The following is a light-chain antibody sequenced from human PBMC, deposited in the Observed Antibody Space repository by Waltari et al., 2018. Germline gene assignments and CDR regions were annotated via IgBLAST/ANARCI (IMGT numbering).Light chain of an antibody. J-gene: IGLJ3*02. CDR3: CSYVRSTWV. Sequence: QSALTQPASVSGSPGQSITISCTGTSSDVGKYNLVSWYQQHPGKAPKVVIYEVSKRASGVSNPFSGSKSGNTASLTISGLQAEDEADYYCCSYVRSTWVFGGGTKLTVL. V-gene: IGLV2-23*02. CDR1: SSDVGKYNL. CDR2: EVS.